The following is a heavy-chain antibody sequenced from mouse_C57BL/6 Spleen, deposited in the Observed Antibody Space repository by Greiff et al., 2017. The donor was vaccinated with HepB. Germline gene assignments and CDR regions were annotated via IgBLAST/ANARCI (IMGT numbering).Heavy chain of an antibody. J-gene: IGHJ2*01. CDR3: ARDGEYYYGSNSFDY. Sequence: QQSCKASGYTFTSYWMHWVKQRPGRGLEWIGRIDPNSGGTKYNEKFKSKAPLTVDKPSSTAYLQLSSLTSEDSAVYSCARDGEYYYGSNSFDYWGQGTTLTVSS. V-gene: IGHV1-72*01. D-gene: IGHD1-1*01. CDR1: GYTFTSYW. CDR2: IDPNSGGT.